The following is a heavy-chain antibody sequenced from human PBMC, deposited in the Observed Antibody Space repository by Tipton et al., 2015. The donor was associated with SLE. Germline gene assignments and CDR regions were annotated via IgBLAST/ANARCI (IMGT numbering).Heavy chain of an antibody. CDR1: GGSISSYY. D-gene: IGHD3-10*01. V-gene: IGHV4-59*08. CDR2: IYYSGST. J-gene: IGHJ3*02. CDR3: ARLRGPVLPDAFDI. Sequence: LRLSCTVSGGSISSYYWSWIRQPPGKGLEWIGYIYYSGSTNYNPSLKSRVTISVDTSKNQFSLKLSSVTAADTAVYYCARLRGPVLPDAFDIWDQG.